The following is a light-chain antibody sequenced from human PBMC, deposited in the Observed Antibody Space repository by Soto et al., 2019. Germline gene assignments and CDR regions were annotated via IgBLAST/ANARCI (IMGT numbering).Light chain of an antibody. J-gene: IGLJ2*01. CDR2: EVT. Sequence: QSVLTQPASVSGSPGQSITISCTGSSSDVGGHNYVSWYQQHPGKAPKVMIYEVTNRPSGVSNRFSGSKSGNTASLTISGLQAEDEADYYCSSYTSGSTLVVFGGGTKVTVL. CDR3: SSYTSGSTLVV. V-gene: IGLV2-14*01. CDR1: SSDVGGHNY.